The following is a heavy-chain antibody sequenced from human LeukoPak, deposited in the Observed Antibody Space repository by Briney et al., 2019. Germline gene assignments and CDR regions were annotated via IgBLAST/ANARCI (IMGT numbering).Heavy chain of an antibody. Sequence: APVKVSCKASGYTFTGYYMHWVRQAPGQGLEWMGWINPNSGGTNYAQKFQGRVTMTRDTSISTAYMELSRLRSDDTAVYYCAISQNYYDSSGYYFFDYWGQGTLVTVSS. D-gene: IGHD3-22*01. V-gene: IGHV1-2*02. CDR2: INPNSGGT. J-gene: IGHJ4*02. CDR3: AISQNYYDSSGYYFFDY. CDR1: GYTFTGYY.